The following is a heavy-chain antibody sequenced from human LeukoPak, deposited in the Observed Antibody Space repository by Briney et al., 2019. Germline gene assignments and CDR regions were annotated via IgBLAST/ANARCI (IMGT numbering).Heavy chain of an antibody. V-gene: IGHV4-39*01. J-gene: IGHJ4*02. D-gene: IGHD3-22*01. CDR1: GGSISSSSYY. Sequence: SETLSLTCTVSGGSISSSSYYWGWIRQPPGKGLEWIGSIYYSGSTYYNPSLKSRVTISVDTSKNQFPLKLSSVTAADTAVYYCARIKVVTMIVVVITYFDYWGQGTLVTVSS. CDR3: ARIKVVTMIVVVITYFDY. CDR2: IYYSGST.